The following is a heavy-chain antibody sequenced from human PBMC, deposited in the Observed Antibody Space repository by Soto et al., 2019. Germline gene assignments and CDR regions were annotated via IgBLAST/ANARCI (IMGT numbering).Heavy chain of an antibody. J-gene: IGHJ6*02. V-gene: IGHV1-3*01. CDR3: ARNPRGQGSSSYYYYYGMDV. Sequence: ASVKVSCKASGYTFTSYAMHWVRQAPGQRLEWMGWINAGNGNTKYSQKFQGRVTITRDTSASTAYMELSSLRSEDTAVYYCARNPRGQGSSSYYYYYGMDVWGQGTTVTVSS. CDR2: INAGNGNT. CDR1: GYTFTSYA. D-gene: IGHD6-6*01.